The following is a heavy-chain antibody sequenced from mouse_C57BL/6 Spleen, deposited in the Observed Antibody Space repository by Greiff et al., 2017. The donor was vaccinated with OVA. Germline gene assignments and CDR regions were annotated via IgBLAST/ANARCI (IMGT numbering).Heavy chain of an antibody. CDR2: IDPSDSYT. J-gene: IGHJ4*01. V-gene: IGHV1-59*01. CDR3: ARRGEAMDY. CDR1: GYTFTSYW. Sequence: QVQLQQSGAELVRPGTSVKLSCKASGYTFTSYWMHWVKQRPGQGLEWIGVIDPSDSYTNYNQKFKGKATLTVDTSSSTAYMQLSSLTSEDSAVYYCARRGEAMDYWGQGTSVTVSS.